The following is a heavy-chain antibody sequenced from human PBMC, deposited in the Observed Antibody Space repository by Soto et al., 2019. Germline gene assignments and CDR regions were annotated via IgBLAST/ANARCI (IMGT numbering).Heavy chain of an antibody. D-gene: IGHD2-21*02. CDR2: IWYDGSNK. V-gene: IGHV3-33*01. CDR3: ARESGGSYCGGDCYTFDY. Sequence: QVQLVESGGGVVQPGRSLRLSCAASGFTFSSYGMHWVRQAPGKGLEWVAVIWYDGSNKYYADPVKGRFTISRDNSKNTLYLQMNSLRAEDTAVYYCARESGGSYCGGDCYTFDYWGQGTLVTVSS. J-gene: IGHJ4*02. CDR1: GFTFSSYG.